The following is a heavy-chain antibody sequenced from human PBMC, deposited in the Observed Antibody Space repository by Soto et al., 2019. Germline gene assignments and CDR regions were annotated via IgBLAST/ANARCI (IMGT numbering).Heavy chain of an antibody. J-gene: IGHJ4*02. CDR1: GFTFSDYY. Sequence: GGSLRLSCAASGFTFSDYYMSWIRQAPGKGLEWVSYISSSGSTIYYADSVKGRFTISRDNAKNSLYLQMNSLRAEDTAVYYCARGPTLDIVVVPAAMQSQGLDYWGQGTLVTVSS. D-gene: IGHD2-2*01. CDR3: ARGPTLDIVVVPAAMQSQGLDY. V-gene: IGHV3-11*01. CDR2: ISSSGSTI.